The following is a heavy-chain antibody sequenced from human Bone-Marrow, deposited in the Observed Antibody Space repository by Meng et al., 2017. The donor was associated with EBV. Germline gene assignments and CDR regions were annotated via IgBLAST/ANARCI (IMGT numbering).Heavy chain of an antibody. CDR1: GGSSSSSNW. J-gene: IGHJ4*02. Sequence: VLPQQPGPGLVKPSGTLSLTCAVSGGSSSSSNWWGWDRQPPGKVLEWIGEIYHSGSTNYNPSLKSRVTISVDKSKNQFSLTLSSVTAADTAVYYCLLQVQDNDYWGQGTLVTVSS. CDR3: LLQVQDNDY. D-gene: IGHD1-1*01. CDR2: IYHSGST. V-gene: IGHV4-4*02.